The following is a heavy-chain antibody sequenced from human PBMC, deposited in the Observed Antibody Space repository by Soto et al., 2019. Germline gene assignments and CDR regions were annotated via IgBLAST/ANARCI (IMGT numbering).Heavy chain of an antibody. Sequence: QVQLQQWGAGLLKPSETLSLTCAVYGGSFSGYYWSWIRQPPGKGLEWIGEINHSGSTNYHPSLKSRVTIAVDTSKNQFPLKLSSVTAADTAVYYCARVVRGIAVSPGDYWGQGTPVTVSS. CDR2: INHSGST. D-gene: IGHD6-19*01. J-gene: IGHJ4*02. V-gene: IGHV4-34*01. CDR3: ARVVRGIAVSPGDY. CDR1: GGSFSGYY.